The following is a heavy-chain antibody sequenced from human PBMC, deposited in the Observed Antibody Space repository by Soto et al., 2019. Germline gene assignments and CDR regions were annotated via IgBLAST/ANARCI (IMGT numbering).Heavy chain of an antibody. Sequence: QVQLQESGPGLVKPSETLSLTCTVSGGSVSSGSYYWSWIRQPPGQGLEWIGYIYYSGSTNYNPSLKSRVTISVDTSKMQFSLKLSSVTAANTAVYYCARSNAYNDVWSGYFDYWGQGTLVTVSS. CDR1: GGSVSSGSYY. J-gene: IGHJ4*02. D-gene: IGHD3-3*01. CDR2: IYYSGST. V-gene: IGHV4-61*01. CDR3: ARSNAYNDVWSGYFDY.